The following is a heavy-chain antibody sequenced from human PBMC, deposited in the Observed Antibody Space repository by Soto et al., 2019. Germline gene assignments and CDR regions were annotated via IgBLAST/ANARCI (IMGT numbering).Heavy chain of an antibody. CDR2: IHGSGNT. Sequence: PTETLSLTCTVSGGSISNYYWSWIRQPAGKGLEWIARIHGSGNTIYNPSVKSRVTMSVDTSKNQFSLRLNSVTAADAAVYYCARDMAEYPYNWLDPWGQGILVPVYS. J-gene: IGHJ5*02. CDR1: GGSISNYY. CDR3: ARDMAEYPYNWLDP. D-gene: IGHD3-10*01. V-gene: IGHV4-4*07.